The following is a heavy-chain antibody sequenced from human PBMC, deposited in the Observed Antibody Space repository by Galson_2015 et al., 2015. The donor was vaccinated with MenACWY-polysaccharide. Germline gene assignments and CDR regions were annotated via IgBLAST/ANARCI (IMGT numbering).Heavy chain of an antibody. D-gene: IGHD3-10*01. V-gene: IGHV3-33*01. CDR2: IWYDGSNK. Sequence: SLRLSCAASGFTFSSYGMHWVRQAPGKGLEWVAVIWYDGSNKYYADSVKGRFTISRDNSKNTLYLQMNSLRAEDTAVYYCARDPITMVRGVITLNMDVWGKGTTVTVSS. CDR3: ARDPITMVRGVITLNMDV. J-gene: IGHJ6*03. CDR1: GFTFSSYG.